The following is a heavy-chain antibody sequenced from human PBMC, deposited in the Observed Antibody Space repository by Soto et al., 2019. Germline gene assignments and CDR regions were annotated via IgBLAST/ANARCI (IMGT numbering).Heavy chain of an antibody. CDR2: ISAYNGNT. CDR1: GYTFTSYG. D-gene: IGHD5-12*01. Sequence: GASVKVSCKASGYTFTSYGISWVRQAPGQGLEWMGWISAYNGNTNYAQKLQGRVTMTTDTSTSTAYMELRRLRSDDTAVYYCARDRFPRYSGYVRYMDVWGQGTTVTVSS. V-gene: IGHV1-18*01. CDR3: ARDRFPRYSGYVRYMDV. J-gene: IGHJ6*02.